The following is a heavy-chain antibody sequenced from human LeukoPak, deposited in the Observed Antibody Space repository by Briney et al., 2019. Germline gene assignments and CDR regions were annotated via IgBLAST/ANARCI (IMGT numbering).Heavy chain of an antibody. V-gene: IGHV4-34*01. CDR1: GGPFSGYY. CDR3: ARHCYYDSSGYCTNAFDI. CDR2: INHSGST. J-gene: IGHJ3*02. D-gene: IGHD3-22*01. Sequence: SETLSLTCAVYGGPFSGYYWSWIRQPPGKGLEWIGEINHSGSTNYNPSLKSRVTISVDTSKNQFSLKLSSVTAADTAVYYCARHCYYDSSGYCTNAFDIWGQGTMVTVSS.